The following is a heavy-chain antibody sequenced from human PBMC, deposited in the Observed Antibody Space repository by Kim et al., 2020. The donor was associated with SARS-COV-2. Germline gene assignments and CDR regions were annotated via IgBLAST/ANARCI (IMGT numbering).Heavy chain of an antibody. V-gene: IGHV3-15*01. J-gene: IGHJ6*02. Sequence: GGPLRLSCAASGFTFNDAWMSWVRQAPGKGLEWVGRIKSKTDGGTTDYAAPVKGRFTISRDDSKNTLYLQMNSLKTEDTAVYYCTTDVGIFTYYYYGMDVWGQGTTVTVSS. D-gene: IGHD3-9*01. CDR1: GFTFNDAW. CDR3: TTDVGIFTYYYYGMDV. CDR2: IKSKTDGGTT.